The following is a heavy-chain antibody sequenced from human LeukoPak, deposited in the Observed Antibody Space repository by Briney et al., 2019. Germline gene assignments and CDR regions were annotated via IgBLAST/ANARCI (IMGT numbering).Heavy chain of an antibody. J-gene: IGHJ5*02. V-gene: IGHV3-7*01. CDR1: GFTFSSYW. D-gene: IGHD2-21*02. CDR3: ARDRDLAYCGGVCYSRWFDP. Sequence: GESLSLSCAASGFTFSSYWMSWVRQAPGKGLEWVADIKQDGSEKYYVDSVKGRFTISRDNAKNSLYLQMNSLRAEDTAVCYCARDRDLAYCGGVCYSRWFDPWGQGTLVTVSS. CDR2: IKQDGSEK.